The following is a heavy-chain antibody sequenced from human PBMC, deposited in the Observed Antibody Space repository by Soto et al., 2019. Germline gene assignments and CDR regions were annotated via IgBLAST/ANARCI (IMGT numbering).Heavy chain of an antibody. D-gene: IGHD1-1*01. CDR3: SKNGTTWFAS. CDR1: GYSFHNSG. Sequence: QVQLVQSGPERKKPGASVKVSCKTSGYSFHNSGISWVRQAPGQGLEWMGWISVLNGYAHYGQKFQGRVIMTADTFTSTAYMELRGLRSDDTAMYYCSKNGTTWFASWGQGTPVTVSS. J-gene: IGHJ5*01. CDR2: ISVLNGYA. V-gene: IGHV1-18*01.